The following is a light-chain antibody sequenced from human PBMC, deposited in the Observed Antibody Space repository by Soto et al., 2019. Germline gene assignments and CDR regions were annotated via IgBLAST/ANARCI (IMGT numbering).Light chain of an antibody. CDR1: QSVGDT. Sequence: EIVLTQSPGTLSLSPGERATLSCRASQSVGDTYLAWYQQKPGQAPRLLIYGASTRATGIPARFSGSGSGTEFTLTISSLQSEDFAVYYCQQYKNWPRGFGQGTKVDIK. V-gene: IGKV3-15*01. CDR3: QQYKNWPRG. CDR2: GAS. J-gene: IGKJ1*01.